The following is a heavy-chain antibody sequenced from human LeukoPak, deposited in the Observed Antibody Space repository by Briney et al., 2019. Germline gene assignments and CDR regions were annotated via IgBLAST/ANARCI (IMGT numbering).Heavy chain of an antibody. CDR3: AKEARGMVRGVIDY. V-gene: IGHV3-48*03. CDR2: ISSSGSTI. D-gene: IGHD3-10*01. Sequence: GGSLRLSCAASGFTFSSYEMNWVRQAPGKGLEWVSYISSSGSTIYYADSVKGRFTISRDNAKNSLYLQMNSLRAEDTAVYYCAKEARGMVRGVIDYWGQGTLVTVSS. CDR1: GFTFSSYE. J-gene: IGHJ4*02.